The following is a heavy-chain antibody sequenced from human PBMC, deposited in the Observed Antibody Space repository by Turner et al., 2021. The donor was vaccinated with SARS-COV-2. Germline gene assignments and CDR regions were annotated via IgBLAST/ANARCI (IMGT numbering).Heavy chain of an antibody. J-gene: IGHJ4*02. CDR2: YYYSCNT. CDR3: ARALRPQHVYYFAY. V-gene: IGHV4-39*01. Sequence: QVQLQEPDPRQVTSSGTLSLTCTVSGGSISSSSYYWGWIRQPPGKGLEWIGRYYYSCNTCYNPSRRSRVTITVDTSKYQFSLQLRSVSAADTTGDYCARALRPQHVYYFAYWGQGTLVTVSS. D-gene: IGHD1-1*01. CDR1: GGSISSSSYY.